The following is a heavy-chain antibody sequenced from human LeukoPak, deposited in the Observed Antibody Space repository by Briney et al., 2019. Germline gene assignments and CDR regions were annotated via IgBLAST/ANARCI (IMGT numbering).Heavy chain of an antibody. J-gene: IGHJ4*02. Sequence: GGSLRLSCAASGFTLSNHAMIWVRQAPGKGLEWVSAISGSGGSTYYAGSVKGRFTISRDNSKNTLYLQMNSLRAEDTAVYYCARSVTYYYDSSGYYYFDYWGQGTLVTVSS. CDR1: GFTLSNHA. CDR3: ARSVTYYYDSSGYYYFDY. D-gene: IGHD3-22*01. CDR2: ISGSGGST. V-gene: IGHV3-23*01.